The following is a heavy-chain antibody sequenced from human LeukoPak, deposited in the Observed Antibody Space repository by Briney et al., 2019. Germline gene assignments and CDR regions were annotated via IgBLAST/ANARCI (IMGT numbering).Heavy chain of an antibody. CDR3: ARERGGGYYYDSSGFFDY. CDR2: IYYSGST. D-gene: IGHD3-22*01. Sequence: PSETLSLTCTVSGGSISSGGYYWSWIRQHPGKGLEWIGYIYYSGSTYYNPSLKSRVTISVDTSKNQFSLKLSSVTAADTAVYYCARERGGGYYYDSSGFFDYWGQGTLVTVSS. CDR1: GGSISSGGYY. V-gene: IGHV4-31*03. J-gene: IGHJ4*02.